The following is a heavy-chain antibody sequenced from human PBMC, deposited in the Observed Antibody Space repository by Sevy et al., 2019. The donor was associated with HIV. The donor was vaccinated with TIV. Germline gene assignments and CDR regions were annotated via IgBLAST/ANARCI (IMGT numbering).Heavy chain of an antibody. D-gene: IGHD2-8*02. CDR3: STDPIIVLLVRDGMDV. J-gene: IGHJ6*02. Sequence: GGSLRLSCAASGFTFTYAWMSWVRQAPGKGLEWVGRIKSNADGGTIDYAAPVKGRFTISRDDSKNTLYLQMDSLKTEDTAVYYCSTDPIIVLLVRDGMDVWGQGTTVTVS. CDR2: IKSNADGGTI. CDR1: GFTFTYAW. V-gene: IGHV3-15*01.